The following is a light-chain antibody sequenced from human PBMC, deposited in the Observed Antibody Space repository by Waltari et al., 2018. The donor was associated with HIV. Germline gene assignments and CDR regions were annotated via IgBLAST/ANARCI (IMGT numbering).Light chain of an antibody. CDR1: ALPKQS. Sequence: SYGLTQPPLVSVSPGQTATITCSGDALPKQSAYWYQQKPGQAPVMVIYKDSERPSGIPERFSGSSSATTVTLTISGVQAADEADYYCQSSDISGNYWVFGGGTKLTVL. CDR3: QSSDISGNYWV. CDR2: KDS. J-gene: IGLJ3*02. V-gene: IGLV3-25*03.